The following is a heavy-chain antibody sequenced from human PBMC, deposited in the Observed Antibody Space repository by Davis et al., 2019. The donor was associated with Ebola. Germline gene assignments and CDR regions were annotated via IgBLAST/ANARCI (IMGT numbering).Heavy chain of an antibody. CDR3: ARPGGFTNYAHWFDP. CDR1: GGSISSSSYY. D-gene: IGHD4/OR15-4a*01. CDR2: IFYSGST. Sequence: PSETLSLTCAVSGGSISSSSYYWGWIRQPPGKGLEWIGSIFYSGSTYYNTSLKSRVTISLDTSKNQFSLKLSSVTAADTAVYYCARPGGFTNYAHWFDPWGQGTLVTVSS. V-gene: IGHV4-39*07. J-gene: IGHJ5*02.